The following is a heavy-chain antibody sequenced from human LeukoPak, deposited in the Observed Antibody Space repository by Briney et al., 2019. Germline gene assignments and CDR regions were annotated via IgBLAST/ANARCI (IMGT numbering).Heavy chain of an antibody. D-gene: IGHD3-10*01. Sequence: GGSLRLSCVASGFKFSDYYMSWVRQAPGKGLEWVADIRHDGSDEYNVDSVKGRFTISRDNAKNSLFLQMNSLRAEDTAVYYCARDGFGSYFSQDSWGQGALVTVSS. CDR3: ARDGFGSYFSQDS. V-gene: IGHV3-7*04. J-gene: IGHJ4*02. CDR1: GFKFSDYY. CDR2: IRHDGSDE.